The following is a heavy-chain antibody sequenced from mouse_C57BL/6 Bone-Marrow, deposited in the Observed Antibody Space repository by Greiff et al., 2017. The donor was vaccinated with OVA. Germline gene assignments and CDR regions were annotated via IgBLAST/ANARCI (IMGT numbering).Heavy chain of an antibody. CDR3: ARGALGWDWFAY. Sequence: QVQLQQPGAELVMPGASVKLSCKASGYTFTSYWMHWVKQRPGQGLEWIGEIDPSDSYTNYNQKFKGKSTLTVDKSSSTAYMQLSSLTSEDSAVYYGARGALGWDWFAYWGQGTLVTVSA. CDR2: IDPSDSYT. D-gene: IGHD4-1*01. V-gene: IGHV1-69*01. J-gene: IGHJ3*01. CDR1: GYTFTSYW.